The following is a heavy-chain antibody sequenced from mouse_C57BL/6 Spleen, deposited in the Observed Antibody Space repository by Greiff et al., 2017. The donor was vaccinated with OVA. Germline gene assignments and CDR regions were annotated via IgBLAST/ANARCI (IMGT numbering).Heavy chain of an antibody. D-gene: IGHD2-5*01. J-gene: IGHJ2*01. CDR3: ARSGYYSNYEEYYFDY. Sequence: QVQLQQPGAELVKPGASVKMSCKASGYTFTSYWITWVKQRPGQGLEWIGDIYPGSGSTNYNEKFKSKATLTVDTSSSTAYMQLSSLTSEDSAVYYCARSGYYSNYEEYYFDYWGQGTTLTVSS. CDR2: IYPGSGST. V-gene: IGHV1-55*01. CDR1: GYTFTSYW.